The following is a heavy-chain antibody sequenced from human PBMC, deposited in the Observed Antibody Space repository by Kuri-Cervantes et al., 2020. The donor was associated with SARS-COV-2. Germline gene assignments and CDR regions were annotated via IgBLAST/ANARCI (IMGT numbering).Heavy chain of an antibody. Sequence: SVNVSCKASGYTFTNYYIHWVRQAPGQGLEWMGIINPGGGATTYAQKFQGRVTMTRDTSTSTVYMELSSLRSEDTAVYFCARDGRDGYNREFLTDWGQGTLVTVSS. CDR1: GYTFTNYY. V-gene: IGHV1-46*01. D-gene: IGHD5-24*01. CDR2: INPGGGAT. J-gene: IGHJ4*02. CDR3: ARDGRDGYNREFLTD.